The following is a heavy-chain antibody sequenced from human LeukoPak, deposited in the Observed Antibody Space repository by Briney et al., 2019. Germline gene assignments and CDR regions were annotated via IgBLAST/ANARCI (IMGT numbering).Heavy chain of an antibody. J-gene: IGHJ4*02. V-gene: IGHV4-59*13. CDR1: GDPISCYY. CDR2: IYYSGNT. Sequence: PSETLSLTCTVPGDPISCYYWTWIRQPPGKGLEWIGYIYYSGNTNYNPSLKSRVTISVVTSKNQFSLKLSSVTAADTAVYYCASGRPLGFDYWGQGTLVSVSS. D-gene: IGHD1-26*01. CDR3: ASGRPLGFDY.